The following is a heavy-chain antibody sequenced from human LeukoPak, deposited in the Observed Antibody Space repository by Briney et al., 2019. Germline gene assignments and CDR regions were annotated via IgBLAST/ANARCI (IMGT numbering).Heavy chain of an antibody. CDR2: LFYSGST. D-gene: IGHD3-10*01. V-gene: IGHV4-59*01. J-gene: IGHJ4*02. Sequence: SETLSLTCTVSGGSISSYYWSWIRQPPGKGLEWIAYLFYSGSTDYNPSLESRVTISVDTSKNQFSLKLRSVTAADTAVYYCATVAVIRGVTYFDYWGQGTQVTVSS. CDR3: ATVAVIRGVTYFDY. CDR1: GGSISSYY.